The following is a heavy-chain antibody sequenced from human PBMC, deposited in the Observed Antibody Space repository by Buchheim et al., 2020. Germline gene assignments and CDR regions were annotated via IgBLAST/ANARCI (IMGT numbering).Heavy chain of an antibody. Sequence: QVQLQESGPGLVKPSQTLSLTCTVSGGSISSGGYYWSWIRQHPGKGLEWIGYIYYSGSTYYNPSLKSRVTIPVDTSKNQFSLKLSSVTAADTAVYYCARGYCSSTSCYFTPTIWGQGTL. CDR1: GGSISSGGYY. CDR3: ARGYCSSTSCYFTPTI. J-gene: IGHJ4*02. CDR2: IYYSGST. V-gene: IGHV4-31*03. D-gene: IGHD2-2*01.